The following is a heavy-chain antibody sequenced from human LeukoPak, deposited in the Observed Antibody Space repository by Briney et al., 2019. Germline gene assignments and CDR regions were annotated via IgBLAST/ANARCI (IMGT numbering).Heavy chain of an antibody. D-gene: IGHD3-9*01. Sequence: NSSETLSLTCTVSGGSISSYYWSWIRQPAGKGLEWIARIYTSGSTNYNPSLKSRVTMSVDTSKNQFSLKLSSVTAADTAVYYCARDNSDILTRYYRAFDYWGQGTLVTGSS. CDR1: GGSISSYY. J-gene: IGHJ4*02. CDR3: ARDNSDILTRYYRAFDY. CDR2: IYTSGST. V-gene: IGHV4-4*07.